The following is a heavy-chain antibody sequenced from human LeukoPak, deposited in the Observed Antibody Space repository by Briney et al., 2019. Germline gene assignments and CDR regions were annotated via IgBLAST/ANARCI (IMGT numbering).Heavy chain of an antibody. D-gene: IGHD3-10*01. J-gene: IGHJ5*02. V-gene: IGHV4-4*07. CDR3: ARDFYGSGSYQRGNWFDP. Sequence: SETLSLTCTVSGGSISSYYWSWIRQPAGKGLEWIGRIYTSGSTNYNPSLKSRVTMSVDTSKNQFSLKLSSVTAADTAVYYCARDFYGSGSYQRGNWFDPWGQGTLVTVSS. CDR1: GGSISSYY. CDR2: IYTSGST.